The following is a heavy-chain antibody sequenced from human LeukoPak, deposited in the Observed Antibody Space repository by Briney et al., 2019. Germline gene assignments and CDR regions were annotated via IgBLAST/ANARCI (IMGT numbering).Heavy chain of an antibody. Sequence: SETLSLTCTVSGGSISSYYWSWIRQPPGKGLEWIGYIYYTGRTNYNPSLKSRVTISVDTSKNLFSLNLTSVTAADTAIYYCARATATGDYFDYWGQGTLVTVSS. CDR3: ARATATGDYFDY. D-gene: IGHD2-8*02. J-gene: IGHJ4*02. CDR1: GGSISSYY. V-gene: IGHV4-59*01. CDR2: IYYTGRT.